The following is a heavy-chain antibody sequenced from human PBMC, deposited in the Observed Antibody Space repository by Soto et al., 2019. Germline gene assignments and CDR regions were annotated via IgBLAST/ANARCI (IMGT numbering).Heavy chain of an antibody. J-gene: IGHJ5*02. CDR1: GGSFSGYY. V-gene: IGHV4-34*01. D-gene: IGHD3-10*01. CDR3: ARRGGGSIRLPNWFDP. Sequence: KSSETLSLTCAVYGGSFSGYYWSWIRQPPGKGLEWIGEINHSGSTNYNPSLKSRVTISVDTSKNQFSLKLSSVTAADTAVYYCARRGGGSIRLPNWFDPWGQGTLVTVSS. CDR2: INHSGST.